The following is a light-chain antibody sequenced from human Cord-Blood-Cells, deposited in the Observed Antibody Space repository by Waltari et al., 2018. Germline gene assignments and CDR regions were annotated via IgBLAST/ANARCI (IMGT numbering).Light chain of an antibody. V-gene: IGKV3-20*01. CDR2: GAS. Sequence: EIVLTQSPGTLSLSPGERATLSCRASQSVSSSYLAWYQQKPGQAPRLLIYGASSRATGIPDRVSGSGSGTDFTLTISRLEPEDFAVYYCQQYGSSVYTFGQGTKLEIK. CDR3: QQYGSSVYT. J-gene: IGKJ2*01. CDR1: QSVSSSY.